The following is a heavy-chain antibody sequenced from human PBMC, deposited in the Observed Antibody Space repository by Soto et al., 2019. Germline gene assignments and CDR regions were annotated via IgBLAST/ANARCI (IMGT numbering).Heavy chain of an antibody. V-gene: IGHV4-59*08. Sequence: QVQLQELGAGLVKPSETLSLTCTVSGGSISSYYWSWIRQPRGKGLEWIGYVYYSGSTNYNPSLKGRVPMSVDTSKNQFSLKLSSVAAADTAVYYCARFPLGSGWYGPEDYWGQGTLVTVSS. D-gene: IGHD6-19*01. CDR3: ARFPLGSGWYGPEDY. CDR1: GGSISSYY. J-gene: IGHJ4*02. CDR2: VYYSGST.